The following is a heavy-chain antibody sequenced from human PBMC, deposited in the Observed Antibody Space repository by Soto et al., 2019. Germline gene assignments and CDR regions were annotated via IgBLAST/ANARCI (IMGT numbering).Heavy chain of an antibody. CDR1: GGSFSGYY. D-gene: IGHD6-19*01. J-gene: IGHJ4*02. CDR3: ARGSDSSGFNYFDY. Sequence: SETLSLTCAVYGGSFSGYYWSWIRQPPGKGLEWIGEINHSGSTNYNPSLKSRVTISVDTSKNQFSLKLSSVTAADTAVYYCARGSDSSGFNYFDYWGQGTLVTVSS. V-gene: IGHV4-34*01. CDR2: INHSGST.